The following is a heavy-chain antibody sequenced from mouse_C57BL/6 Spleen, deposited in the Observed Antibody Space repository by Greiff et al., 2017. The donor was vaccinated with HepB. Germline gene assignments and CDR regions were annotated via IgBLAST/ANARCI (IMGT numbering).Heavy chain of an antibody. J-gene: IGHJ4*01. CDR2: IYPGDGDT. D-gene: IGHD1-1*01. CDR3: ARPTTTGDYYAMDY. CDR1: GYAFSSSW. V-gene: IGHV1-82*01. Sequence: VQLQQSGPELVKPGASVKISCKASGYAFSSSWMNWVKQRPGKGLEWIGRIYPGDGDTNYNGKFKGKATLTADKSSSTAYMQLSSLTSEDSAVYFCARPTTTGDYYAMDYWGQGTSVTVSS.